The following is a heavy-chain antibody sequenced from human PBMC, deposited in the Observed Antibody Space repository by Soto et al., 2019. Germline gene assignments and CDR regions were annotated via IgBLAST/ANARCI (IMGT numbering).Heavy chain of an antibody. CDR2: INPDGSST. V-gene: IGHV3-74*01. Sequence: PGGSLTLSCPASGFTFSSYSLHWVRQAPGKGLVWVSHINPDGSSTTYADSVKGRFTISRDNAKNSLYVQTNNLRAEDTAFYYCARGDYCRATSCYLFFAHWGQGTLVTVSS. J-gene: IGHJ4*02. CDR1: GFTFSSYS. CDR3: ARGDYCRATSCYLFFAH. D-gene: IGHD2-2*01.